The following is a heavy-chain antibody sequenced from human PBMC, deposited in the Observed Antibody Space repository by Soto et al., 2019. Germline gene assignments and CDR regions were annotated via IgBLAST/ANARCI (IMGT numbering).Heavy chain of an antibody. CDR3: AKDWGQWLAPPYDY. D-gene: IGHD6-19*01. V-gene: IGHV3-23*01. CDR2: ISGSGGST. Sequence: GGSLRLSCAASGFTFSSYAMSWVRQAPGKGLEWVSAISGSGGSTYYADSVKGRFTISRDNSKNTLYLQMNSLRAEDTAVYYCAKDWGQWLAPPYDYWGQGTLVTVSS. J-gene: IGHJ4*02. CDR1: GFTFSSYA.